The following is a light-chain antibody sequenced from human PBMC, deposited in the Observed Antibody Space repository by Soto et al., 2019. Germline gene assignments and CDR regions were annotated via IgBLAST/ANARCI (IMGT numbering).Light chain of an antibody. CDR2: AAS. J-gene: IGKJ4*01. CDR1: QGISSY. CDR3: QQLNSYPPLT. Sequence: IPLTQSPSSLSASVGDRVTITCRASQGISSYLAWYQHKPGKAPKLLLYAASTLQSGVPSRFSGSGSGTDCTLTISSLQPEDFATYYCQQLNSYPPLTFGGGTKVEIK. V-gene: IGKV1-9*01.